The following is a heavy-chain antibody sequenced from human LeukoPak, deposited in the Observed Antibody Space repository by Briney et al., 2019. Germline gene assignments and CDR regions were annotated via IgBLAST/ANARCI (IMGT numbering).Heavy chain of an antibody. CDR3: AKTLTDYCSGGSCYSGSYYFDY. D-gene: IGHD2-15*01. CDR2: IRSDGSNT. J-gene: IGHJ4*02. V-gene: IGHV3-30*02. Sequence: PGRSLRLSCAASGFTFSNYGMHWVRQAPGEGLEWVAFIRSDGSNTYYADSVKGRFTISRDNSKNTLYLQMNSLRAEDTAVYYCAKTLTDYCSGGSCYSGSYYFDYWGQGTLVTVSS. CDR1: GFTFSNYG.